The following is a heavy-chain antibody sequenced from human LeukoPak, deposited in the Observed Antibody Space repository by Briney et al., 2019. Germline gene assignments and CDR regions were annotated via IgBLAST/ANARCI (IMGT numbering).Heavy chain of an antibody. Sequence: PSETLSLTCTVSGGSISRYYWSWIRQPPGKGLEWIGYIYSSGSTNYNPSLKSRVTISVDTSKNQFSLKLTSVTAADTAVYYCARTTEGGYTYGYFYYYYMDVWGKGTTVTISS. CDR2: IYSSGST. D-gene: IGHD5-18*01. J-gene: IGHJ6*03. CDR1: GGSISRYY. CDR3: ARTTEGGYTYGYFYYYYMDV. V-gene: IGHV4-59*01.